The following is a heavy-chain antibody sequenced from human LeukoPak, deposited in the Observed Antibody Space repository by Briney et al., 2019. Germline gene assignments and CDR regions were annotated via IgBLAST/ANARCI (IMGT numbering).Heavy chain of an antibody. CDR3: ARDPPYFDSTGAFDI. CDR1: GFIVSSNY. V-gene: IGHV3-53*05. Sequence: GGSLRLSCAASGFIVSSNYMSWVRQAPGKGLEWVSVIYSGGSTYYADSVKGRFTISRDNSKNTLYLQMNSLRAEDTAVYYCARDPPYFDSTGAFDIWGQGTMVTVSS. D-gene: IGHD3-9*01. CDR2: IYSGGST. J-gene: IGHJ3*02.